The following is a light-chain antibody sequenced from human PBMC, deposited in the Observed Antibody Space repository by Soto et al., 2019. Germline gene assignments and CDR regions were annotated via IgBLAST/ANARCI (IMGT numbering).Light chain of an antibody. Sequence: QYVLTQPPSVSGVPGQRVTISCTGGSSNIGAGYDVEWYQQLPGTAPKVLIYGNSDRPSGVPDRFSGSKSGTAASLAITGLQADDEDYYYCQSYDSSLSGVIFGGGTKLTVL. V-gene: IGLV1-40*01. CDR2: GNS. CDR3: QSYDSSLSGVI. CDR1: SSNIGAGYD. J-gene: IGLJ2*01.